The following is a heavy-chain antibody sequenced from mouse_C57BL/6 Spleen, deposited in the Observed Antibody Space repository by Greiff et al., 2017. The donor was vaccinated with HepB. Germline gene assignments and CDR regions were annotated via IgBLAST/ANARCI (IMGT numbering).Heavy chain of an antibody. J-gene: IGHJ4*01. V-gene: IGHV1-15*01. Sequence: QVQLQQSGAELVRPGASVTLSCKASGYTFTDYEMHWVKQTPVHGLEWIGAIDPETGGTAYNQKFKGKAILTADKSSSTAYMELRSLTSEDSDVYCCTRDDYGYWGQGTSVTVSS. CDR3: TRDDYGY. CDR1: GYTFTDYE. CDR2: IDPETGGT. D-gene: IGHD2-4*01.